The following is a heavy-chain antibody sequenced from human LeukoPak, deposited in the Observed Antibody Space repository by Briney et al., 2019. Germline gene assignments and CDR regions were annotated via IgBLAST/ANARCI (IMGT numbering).Heavy chain of an antibody. CDR2: FDPEDGET. CDR3: ATTVPLEFYSSSWYYFDY. Sequence: GASVKVSCKVSGYTLTGLSMHWVRQAPGKGLEWMGGFDPEDGETIYAQKFQGRVTMTEDTSTDTAYMELSSLRSEDTAVYYCATTVPLEFYSSSWYYFDYWGQGTLVTVSS. J-gene: IGHJ4*02. V-gene: IGHV1-24*01. D-gene: IGHD6-13*01. CDR1: GYTLTGLS.